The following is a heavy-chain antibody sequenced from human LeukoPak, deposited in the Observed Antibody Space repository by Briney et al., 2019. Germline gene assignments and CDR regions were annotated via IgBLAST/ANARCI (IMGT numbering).Heavy chain of an antibody. V-gene: IGHV4-59*12. CDR3: ARAVTRLSGFDY. D-gene: IGHD5-18*01. Sequence: SETLSLTCTVSGGSISSYYWSWIRQPPGKGLEWIGYIYYSGSTNYDPSLKSRVTISVDTSKNQFSLKLSSVTAADTAVYYCARAVTRLSGFDYWGQGTLVTVSS. CDR1: GGSISSYY. J-gene: IGHJ4*02. CDR2: IYYSGST.